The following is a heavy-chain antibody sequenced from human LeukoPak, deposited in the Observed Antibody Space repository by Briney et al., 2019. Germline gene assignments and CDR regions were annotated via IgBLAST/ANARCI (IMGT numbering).Heavy chain of an antibody. J-gene: IGHJ4*02. CDR1: GYTFTSYG. D-gene: IGHD6-13*01. CDR2: ISAYNGNT. Sequence: ASVKVCCKASGYTFTSYGISWVRLAPGQGLEWMGWISAYNGNTNYAQKLQGRVTMTTDTSTSTAYMELRSLRSDDTAVYYCARGPFFPYSSSWYYFDYWGQGTLVTVSS. V-gene: IGHV1-18*01. CDR3: ARGPFFPYSSSWYYFDY.